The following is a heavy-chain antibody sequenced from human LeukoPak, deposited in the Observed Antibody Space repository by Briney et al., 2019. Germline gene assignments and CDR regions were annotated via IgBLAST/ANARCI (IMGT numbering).Heavy chain of an antibody. Sequence: PGGSLRLSCAASGFTFSGYVMHWVRQAPGKGLEWVAFIRNDGSNKYYADSVKGRFTISRDNSKNTLYLQMNSLRAEDTAVYYCAKDSRSYYGSGSYSYGYYYYYMDVWGKGTTVTISS. CDR1: GFTFSGYV. CDR2: IRNDGSNK. CDR3: AKDSRSYYGSGSYSYGYYYYYMDV. J-gene: IGHJ6*03. V-gene: IGHV3-30*02. D-gene: IGHD3-10*01.